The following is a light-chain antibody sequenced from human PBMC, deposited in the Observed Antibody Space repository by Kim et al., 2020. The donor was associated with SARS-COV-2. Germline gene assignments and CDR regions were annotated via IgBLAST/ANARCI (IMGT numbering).Light chain of an antibody. CDR3: NSRDSNDNVV. V-gene: IGLV3-19*01. Sequence: VASGQTVRITCQGDSIRSYYATWYQQKPGQAPILVIYGKNNRPSGIPDRFSGSSSGNTASLTITGTQAGDEADYYCNSRDSNDNVVFGGGTQLTVL. CDR2: GKN. CDR1: SIRSYY. J-gene: IGLJ2*01.